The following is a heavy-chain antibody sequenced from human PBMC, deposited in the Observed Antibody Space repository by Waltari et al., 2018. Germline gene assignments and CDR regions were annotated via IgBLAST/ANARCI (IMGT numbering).Heavy chain of an antibody. CDR2: IRYDGSNK. D-gene: IGHD4-17*01. CDR1: GFPFSSYG. V-gene: IGHV3-30*02. CDR3: AKEGGYGDYVDY. Sequence: QVQLVESGGGVVQPGGSLRLSCAASGFPFSSYGMHWVRQAPGKGLEWVAFIRYDGSNKYYADSVKGRFTISRDNSKNTLYLQMNSLRAEDTAVYYCAKEGGYGDYVDYWGQGTLVTVSS. J-gene: IGHJ4*02.